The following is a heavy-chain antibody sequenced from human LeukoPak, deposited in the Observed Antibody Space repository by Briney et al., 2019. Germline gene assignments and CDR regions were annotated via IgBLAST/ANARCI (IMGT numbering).Heavy chain of an antibody. CDR3: ARGTVVSFDY. V-gene: IGHV1-8*01. D-gene: IGHD4-23*01. CDR2: MNPKRGKT. Sequence: GGSVRVSCTASGYTFSSYDMNWVRQAPGQGLERMGWMNPKRGKTDYAQKVQGRVTMPRNTSILTAYMELISLRSEDTAVYYCARGTVVSFDYWGQGTLVTVSS. CDR1: GYTFSSYD. J-gene: IGHJ4*02.